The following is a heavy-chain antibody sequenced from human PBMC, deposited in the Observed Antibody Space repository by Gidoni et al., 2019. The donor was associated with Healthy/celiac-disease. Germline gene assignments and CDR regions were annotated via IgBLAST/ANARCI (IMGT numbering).Heavy chain of an antibody. D-gene: IGHD6-19*01. CDR3: ARGVAVAGRFDY. V-gene: IGHV4-59*01. CDR2: IYYSGST. J-gene: IGHJ4*02. CDR1: GGSISSYY. Sequence: QVQLQESGPGLVQPSETLSLTCTVSGGSISSYYWSWIRQPPGKGLEWIGYIYYSGSTNYNPSLKSRVTISVDTSKNQFSLKLSSVTAADTAVYYCARGVAVAGRFDYWGQGTLVTVSS.